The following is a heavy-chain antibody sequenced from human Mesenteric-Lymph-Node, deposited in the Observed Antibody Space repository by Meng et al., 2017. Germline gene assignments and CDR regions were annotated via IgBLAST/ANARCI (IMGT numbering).Heavy chain of an antibody. V-gene: IGHV3-23*04. CDR2: SGSGGTT. J-gene: IGHJ4*02. Sequence: EVEVVGSGGGLGKPWGSLRLSCAASGFTLSSYSMNWVRQAPGKGLEWVSTSGSGGTTYYADSVKGRFTISRDNSKNTLYLQMSSLRGEDTAMYYCANPGWNDGGVDYWGQGTLVTVSS. CDR1: GFTLSSYS. D-gene: IGHD1-1*01. CDR3: ANPGWNDGGVDY.